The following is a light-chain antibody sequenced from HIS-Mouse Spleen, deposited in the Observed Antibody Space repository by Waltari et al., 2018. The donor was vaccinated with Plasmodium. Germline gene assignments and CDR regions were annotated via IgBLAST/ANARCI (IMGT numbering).Light chain of an antibody. V-gene: IGLV3-10*01. Sequence: SYELTQPPSVSVSPGQTARITCSGDALPKKYAYWYQQKSGQAPVLVIYEDSKRPSGIPERFSGYSSGTMATLTISGDQVEDEADYYCYSTDSSGNHRVFGGGTKLTVL. CDR3: YSTDSSGNHRV. J-gene: IGLJ3*02. CDR1: ALPKKY. CDR2: EDS.